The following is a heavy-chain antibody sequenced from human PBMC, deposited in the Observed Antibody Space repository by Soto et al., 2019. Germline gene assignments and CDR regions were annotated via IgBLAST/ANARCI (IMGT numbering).Heavy chain of an antibody. CDR3: ARGEDAFFYYGLDV. Sequence: KTSETLSLTCTVSGYSISSGSYWAWIRQPPGKGPEWIASIYHGGTTFYNPSLKSRVTMSVDTSKSQFSLKLTSVTAADTAVYYCARGEDAFFYYGLDVWGQGITVTVSS. CDR1: GYSISSGSY. J-gene: IGHJ6*02. V-gene: IGHV4-38-2*02. CDR2: IYHGGTT.